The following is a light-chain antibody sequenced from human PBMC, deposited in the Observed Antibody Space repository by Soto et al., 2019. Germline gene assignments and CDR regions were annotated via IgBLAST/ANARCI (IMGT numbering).Light chain of an antibody. J-gene: IGLJ3*02. CDR2: DVS. Sequence: QSVLTQPRSVSGSRGQSVTISCTGTSSDVGGYNYVSWYQQHPGKAPKLMIYDVSKRPSGVPDRFSGSKSGNTASLTISGLQAEDEADYYCCSYAGSYTWVFGGGTNLTVL. CDR1: SSDVGGYNY. V-gene: IGLV2-11*01. CDR3: CSYAGSYTWV.